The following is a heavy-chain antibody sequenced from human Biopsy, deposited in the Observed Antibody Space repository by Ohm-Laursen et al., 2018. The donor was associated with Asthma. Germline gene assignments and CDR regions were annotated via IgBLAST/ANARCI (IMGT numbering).Heavy chain of an antibody. Sequence: SETLSLTSTVYGGYLTGHYWNWIRQPPGKGLEWIGEIDQSGYTNYNPSLKSRVTISADTSKNQFHLNLSSVTAADTAVYFCARAAITGIRGWFDPWGQGTQVTVSS. D-gene: IGHD1-20*01. CDR1: GGYLTGHY. CDR2: IDQSGYT. CDR3: ARAAITGIRGWFDP. J-gene: IGHJ5*02. V-gene: IGHV4-34*01.